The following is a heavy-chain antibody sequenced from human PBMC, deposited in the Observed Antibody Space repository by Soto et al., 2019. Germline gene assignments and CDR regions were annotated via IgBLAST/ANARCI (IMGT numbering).Heavy chain of an antibody. Sequence: PGGSLRLSCEVSGFTFSIYAMSWVRLSPGPGLEWVAKIHHDGGGGHYANSAKGRFIIFRDNGKNSLHLQLNNLRAEDKAVYYCARDHLILPAHTGFYGSDVWGRGGTLSASS. CDR1: GFTFSIYA. CDR2: IHHDGGGG. CDR3: ARDHLILPAHTGFYGSDV. V-gene: IGHV3-7*03. D-gene: IGHD2-2*02. J-gene: IGHJ6*02.